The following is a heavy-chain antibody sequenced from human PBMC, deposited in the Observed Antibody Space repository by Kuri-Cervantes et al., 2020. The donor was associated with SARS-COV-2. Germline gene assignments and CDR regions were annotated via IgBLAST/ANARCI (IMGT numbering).Heavy chain of an antibody. D-gene: IGHD6-13*01. V-gene: IGHV1-69*04. CDR2: IIPILGTA. CDR3: ARDREQLVARAYYYYYYVDV. Sequence: SVKVSCKASGGTFSSYAISWVRQAPGQGLEWMGRIIPILGTANYAQKFQGRVTITADKSTSTAYMELSSLRSEDTAVYYCARDREQLVARAYYYYYYVDVWGKGTTVTVSS. CDR1: GGTFSSYA. J-gene: IGHJ6*03.